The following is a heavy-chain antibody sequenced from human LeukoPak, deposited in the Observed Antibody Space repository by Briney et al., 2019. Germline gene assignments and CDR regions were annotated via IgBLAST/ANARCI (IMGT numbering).Heavy chain of an antibody. CDR3: ARQKESDAFDI. V-gene: IGHV5-51*01. CDR2: IYPGDSDT. J-gene: IGHJ3*02. Sequence: GESLQISCKGSGYSFTSYWIGWVRQLPGKGLEWMGIIYPGDSDTRYSPSFQGQVTISADKSISTAYLQWSSLKASDTAMYYCARQKESDAFDIWGQGTMVTVSS. CDR1: GYSFTSYW.